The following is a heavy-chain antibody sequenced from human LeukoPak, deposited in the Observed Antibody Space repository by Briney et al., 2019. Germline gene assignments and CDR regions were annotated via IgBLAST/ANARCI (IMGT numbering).Heavy chain of an antibody. CDR3: ARVTSRSGYYFDY. CDR2: ISGSSGST. CDR1: GFTFSTYA. Sequence: GGSLRLSCAASGFTFSTYAMTWVRQAPGKGLEWVSAISGSSGSTYYADSVKGRFTISRDNSKNTLYLQMNSLRVEDTAVYYCARVTSRSGYYFDYWGQGSLVTVSS. J-gene: IGHJ4*02. V-gene: IGHV3-23*01. D-gene: IGHD1-14*01.